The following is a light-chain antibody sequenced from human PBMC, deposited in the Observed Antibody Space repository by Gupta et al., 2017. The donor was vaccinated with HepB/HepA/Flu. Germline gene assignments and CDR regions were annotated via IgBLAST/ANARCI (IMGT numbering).Light chain of an antibody. J-gene: IGLJ3*02. CDR1: SSDVGGHNS. CDR2: DVT. V-gene: IGLV2-14*03. CDR3: NSYTSSGAWV. Sequence: QSALTQPASVSGSPGQSITISCPGTSSDVGGHNSVSWYQQHPGKAPTVIIHDVTNRPLGVSNRFSGSKSGNTASLTISGLQAEDEAIYYCNSYTSSGAWVFGGGTKLTVL.